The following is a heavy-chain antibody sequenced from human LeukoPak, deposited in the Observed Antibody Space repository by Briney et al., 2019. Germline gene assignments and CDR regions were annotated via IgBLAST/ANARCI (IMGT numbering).Heavy chain of an antibody. Sequence: GGSLRLSCAASGFTVSSKFMSWVRQAPGKGLEWVSVIYDGGTTYYADSVKGRFTISGDSSKNMLFLQMNSLRAEDTAVYYCARFYDTSGYLDCWGQGTLVTVSS. J-gene: IGHJ4*02. V-gene: IGHV3-66*01. D-gene: IGHD3-22*01. CDR1: GFTVSSKF. CDR2: IYDGGTT. CDR3: ARFYDTSGYLDC.